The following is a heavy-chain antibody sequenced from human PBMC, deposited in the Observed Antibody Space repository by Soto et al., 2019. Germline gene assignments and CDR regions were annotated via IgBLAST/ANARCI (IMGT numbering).Heavy chain of an antibody. CDR2: ISAYNGNT. Sequence: ASVKVSCKASGYTFTSYGISWVRQAPGQGLEWTGWISAYNGNTNYAQKLQGRVTMTTDTSTSTAYMELRSLRSDDTAVYYCGREGVAPYYYYGMDVWGQGTPVTVSS. CDR3: GREGVAPYYYYGMDV. D-gene: IGHD5-12*01. J-gene: IGHJ6*02. CDR1: GYTFTSYG. V-gene: IGHV1-18*01.